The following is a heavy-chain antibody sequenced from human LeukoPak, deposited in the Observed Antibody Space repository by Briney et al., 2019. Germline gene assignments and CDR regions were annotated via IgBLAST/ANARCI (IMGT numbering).Heavy chain of an antibody. D-gene: IGHD4-17*01. CDR1: GFTLSSYW. CDR3: TRGSYGDYEY. V-gene: IGHV3-7*01. Sequence: TGGSLRLSCAASGFTLSSYWMSWVRQAPGKGLEWVANINEDGSMKTYVDSLKGRFTISRDNAQNSLYLQMNSLRAEDTAVYYCTRGSYGDYEYWGQGTLVTVSS. CDR2: INEDGSMK. J-gene: IGHJ4*02.